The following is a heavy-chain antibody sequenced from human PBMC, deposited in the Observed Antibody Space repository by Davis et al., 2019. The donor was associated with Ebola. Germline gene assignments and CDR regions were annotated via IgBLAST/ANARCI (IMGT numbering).Heavy chain of an antibody. V-gene: IGHV3-48*04. J-gene: IGHJ6*03. CDR2: ISSSSSTI. CDR3: ARKYSSSWYWDYYYMDV. D-gene: IGHD6-13*01. CDR1: GFTFSSYS. Sequence: GESLKISCAASGFTFSSYSMNWVRQAPGKGLEWVSYISSSSSTIYYADSVKGRFTISRDNAKNSLYLQMNSLRAEDTAVYYCARKYSSSWYWDYYYMDVWGKGTTVTVSS.